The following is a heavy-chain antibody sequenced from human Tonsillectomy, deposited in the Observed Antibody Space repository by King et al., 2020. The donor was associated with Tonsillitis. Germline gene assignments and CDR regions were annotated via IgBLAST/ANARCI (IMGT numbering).Heavy chain of an antibody. D-gene: IGHD5-18*01. CDR2: ISGSGGST. Sequence: VQLVESGGGLVQPGGSLRLSCAASGFTFSSYAMSWVRQAPGKGLEWVSDISGSGGSTYYADSVKGRFTISRANSKNTLYLHMSSLRAEDTAVYYCATEGMGYSYGQDYHYMDVWGKGTTVTVSS. V-gene: IGHV3-23*04. J-gene: IGHJ6*03. CDR3: ATEGMGYSYGQDYHYMDV. CDR1: GFTFSSYA.